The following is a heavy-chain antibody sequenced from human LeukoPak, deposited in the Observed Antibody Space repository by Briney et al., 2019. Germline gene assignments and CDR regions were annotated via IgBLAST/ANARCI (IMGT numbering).Heavy chain of an antibody. CDR2: VDPEDGET. CDR3: AKGCNWNCTPWSWFDP. D-gene: IGHD1-7*01. Sequence: ASVKVSRKVSGYTFTDYYMHWVQQAPGKGLEWMGLVDPEDGETIYAEKFQGRVTITADTSTDTAYMELSSLRSEETAVYYCAKGCNWNCTPWSWFDPWGQGTLVTVSS. CDR1: GYTFTDYY. V-gene: IGHV1-69-2*01. J-gene: IGHJ5*02.